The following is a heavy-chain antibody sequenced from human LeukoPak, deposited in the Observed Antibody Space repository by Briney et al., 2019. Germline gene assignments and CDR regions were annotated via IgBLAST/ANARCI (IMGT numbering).Heavy chain of an antibody. CDR3: ARVGLAAALMLFDI. V-gene: IGHV3-30*04. J-gene: IGHJ3*02. Sequence: GGSLRLSCAASGFTFSSYAMHWVCQAPGKGLEWVAVIPYDGSNKYYADSVKGRFTISRDNSKNTLYLQMNSLRAEDTAVYYCARVGLAAALMLFDIWGQGTMVTVSS. D-gene: IGHD2-15*01. CDR2: IPYDGSNK. CDR1: GFTFSSYA.